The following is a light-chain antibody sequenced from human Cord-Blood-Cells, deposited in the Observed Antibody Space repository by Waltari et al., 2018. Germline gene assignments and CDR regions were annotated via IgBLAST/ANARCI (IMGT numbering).Light chain of an antibody. J-gene: IGKJ3*01. CDR1: QSISSY. CDR2: AAS. V-gene: IGKV1-39*01. CDR3: QQSYSTPT. Sequence: DIQMTQSPSSLSASVGDRVTITCRASQSISSYVNWYQQKPGKAPKLLIYAASSLQSGVPSRFSGSGSGTDFTLTISSLRPEDFATYYCQQSYSTPTFGPGTKVDIK.